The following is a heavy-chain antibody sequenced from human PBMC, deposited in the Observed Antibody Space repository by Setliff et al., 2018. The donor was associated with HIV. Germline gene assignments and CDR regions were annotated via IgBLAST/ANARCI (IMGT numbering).Heavy chain of an antibody. Sequence: PSETLSLTCIVSGASISSDTWSWIRQPPGKGLQWIGFIYNSEITNYNPSLKSRVTISLDMSKNQFSLKLTSVTAADPAVYYCARGGTSSNWFDTWGQGTLVTSPQ. CDR2: IYNSEIT. J-gene: IGHJ5*02. V-gene: IGHV4-59*01. CDR3: ARGGTSSNWFDT. CDR1: GASISSDT. D-gene: IGHD2-2*01.